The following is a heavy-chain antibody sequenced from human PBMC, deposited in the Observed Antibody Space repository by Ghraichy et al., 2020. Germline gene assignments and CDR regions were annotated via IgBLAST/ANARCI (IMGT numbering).Heavy chain of an antibody. J-gene: IGHJ4*02. V-gene: IGHV4-39*01. CDR2: IYYSGST. CDR1: GGSISSSSYY. Sequence: SETLSLTCTVSGGSISSSSYYWGWIRQPPGKGLEWIGSIYYSGSTYYNPSLKSRVTISVDTSKNQFSLKLSSVTAADTAVYYCASSAYGDYVPFDYWGQGTLVTVSS. D-gene: IGHD4-17*01. CDR3: ASSAYGDYVPFDY.